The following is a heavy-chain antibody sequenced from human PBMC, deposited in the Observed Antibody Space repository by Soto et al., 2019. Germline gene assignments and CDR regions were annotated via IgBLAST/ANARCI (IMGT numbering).Heavy chain of an antibody. CDR3: ARVRHGLDDY. J-gene: IGHJ4*02. CDR2: IYYSGST. Sequence: SETLSVTCTVSDGSISSVDYYWSWIRQPPGKGLEWIGYIYYSGSTYYNPSLKSRVTISVDTSKNQFSLKLSSVTAADTAVYYCARVRHGLDDYWGQGTLVTVSS. D-gene: IGHD3-22*01. V-gene: IGHV4-30-4*01. CDR1: DGSISSVDYY.